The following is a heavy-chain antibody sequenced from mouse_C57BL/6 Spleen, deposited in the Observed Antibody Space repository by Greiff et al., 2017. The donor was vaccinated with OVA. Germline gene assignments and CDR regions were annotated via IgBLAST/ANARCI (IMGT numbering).Heavy chain of an antibody. J-gene: IGHJ4*01. CDR2: ISDGGSYT. CDR3: ARGRDYDENAMDY. D-gene: IGHD2-4*01. CDR1: GFTFSSYA. Sequence: EVHLVESGGGLVKPGGSLKLSCAASGFTFSSYAMSWVRQTPEKRLEWVATISDGGSYTYYPDNVKGRFTISRDNAKNNLYLQMSHLKSEDTAMYYCARGRDYDENAMDYWGQGTSVTVSS. V-gene: IGHV5-4*01.